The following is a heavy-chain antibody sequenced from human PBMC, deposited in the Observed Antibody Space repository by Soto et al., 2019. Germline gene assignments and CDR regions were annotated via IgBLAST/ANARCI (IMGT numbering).Heavy chain of an antibody. D-gene: IGHD4-4*01. CDR2: IYHSGST. J-gene: IGHJ4*02. CDR3: AREGVDYRTNFDY. CDR1: GGSIRSNNW. Sequence: SETLSLTCAVSGGSIRSNNWWSWVRQPPGKGLEWIGEIYHSGSTNYNPSLKSRVTISVDKSKNQFSLKLSSVTAADTAVYYCAREGVDYRTNFDYWGQGTLVTVSS. V-gene: IGHV4-4*02.